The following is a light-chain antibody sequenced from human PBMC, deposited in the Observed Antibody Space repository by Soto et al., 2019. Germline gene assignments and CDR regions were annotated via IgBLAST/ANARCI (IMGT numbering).Light chain of an antibody. CDR1: SSDVGGYNY. V-gene: IGLV2-14*01. CDR2: DVS. CDR3: SSYTSSSTGV. J-gene: IGLJ1*01. Sequence: QSALTQPASVSGSPGQSITISRTGTSSDVGGYNYVSWYQQHPGKAPKLMIYDVSNRPSGVSNRFSGSKSGNTASLTISGLQAEDEADYYCSSYTSSSTGVFGTGTKVTVL.